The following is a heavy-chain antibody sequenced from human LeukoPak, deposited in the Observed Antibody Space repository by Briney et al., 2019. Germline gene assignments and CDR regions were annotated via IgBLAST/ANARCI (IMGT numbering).Heavy chain of an antibody. CDR3: AKDIVVVVAASPDY. Sequence: PGRSLRLSCAASGFTFSSYGMHWVRQAPGKGLEWVAFIRYDGSNKYYADSVKGRFTISRDNSKNTLYLQMNSLRAEDTAVYYCAKDIVVVVAASPDYWGQGTLVTVSS. D-gene: IGHD2-15*01. V-gene: IGHV3-30*02. CDR2: IRYDGSNK. J-gene: IGHJ4*02. CDR1: GFTFSSYG.